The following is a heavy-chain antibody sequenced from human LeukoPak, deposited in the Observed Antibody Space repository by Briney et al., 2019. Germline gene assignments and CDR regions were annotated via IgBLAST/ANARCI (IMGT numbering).Heavy chain of an antibody. CDR3: ARDGIVSESSTSSYYYYGMDV. CDR1: GYTFTSYG. Sequence: GASVKVSCKASGYTFTSYGISWVRQAPGQGLEWMGWISAYNGNTNYAQKLQGRVTMTTDTSTSTAYMELRSLRSDDTAVYYCARDGIVSESSTSSYYYYGMDVWGQGTTVTVSS. CDR2: ISAYNGNT. J-gene: IGHJ6*02. V-gene: IGHV1-18*01. D-gene: IGHD2-2*01.